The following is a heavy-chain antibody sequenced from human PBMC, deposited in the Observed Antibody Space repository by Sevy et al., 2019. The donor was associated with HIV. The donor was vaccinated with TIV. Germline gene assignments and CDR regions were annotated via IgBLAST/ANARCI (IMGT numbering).Heavy chain of an antibody. V-gene: IGHV3-11*01. CDR3: ARGQSYYYGSGSYYPFDY. Sequence: GGSLRLSCAASGFTFSDYYMSWIRQAPGKGLEWVSYISSSGSTIYYADSVKGRFTISGDNAKNSLSLQMNSLRAEDTAVYYCARGQSYYYGSGSYYPFDYWGQGTLVTVSS. CDR2: ISSSGSTI. D-gene: IGHD3-10*01. CDR1: GFTFSDYY. J-gene: IGHJ4*02.